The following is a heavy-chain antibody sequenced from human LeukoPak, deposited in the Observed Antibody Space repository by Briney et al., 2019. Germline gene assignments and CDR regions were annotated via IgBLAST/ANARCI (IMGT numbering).Heavy chain of an antibody. V-gene: IGHV3-64D*06. J-gene: IGHJ4*02. D-gene: IGHD3-16*01. CDR3: VKGDDYVWGSCYFDC. CDR2: ISSNGGST. CDR1: GFTFSSYA. Sequence: GGSLRLSCSASGFTFSSYAMHWVRQAPGKGLEYVSAISSNGGSTYYADSVKGRFTISRDNSKNTLYLQMSSLRAEDTAVYYCVKGDDYVWGSCYFDCWGQGTLVTVSS.